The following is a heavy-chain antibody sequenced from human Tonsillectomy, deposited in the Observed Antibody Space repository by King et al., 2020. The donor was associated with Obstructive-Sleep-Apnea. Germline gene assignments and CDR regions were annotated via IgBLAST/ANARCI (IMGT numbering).Heavy chain of an antibody. Sequence: QLVQSGAEVKKPGSSVKVSCKASGGTFSSYAISWVRQAPGQGLEWMGGIIPISGIANYAQNFQGRVTITADKSTSTGYMELSSLRSEDTAVYYCARGYYDSGGYYNFDYWGQGTLVTVSS. CDR3: ARGYYDSGGYYNFDY. D-gene: IGHD3-22*01. J-gene: IGHJ4*02. V-gene: IGHV1-69*17. CDR2: IIPISGIA. CDR1: GGTFSSYA.